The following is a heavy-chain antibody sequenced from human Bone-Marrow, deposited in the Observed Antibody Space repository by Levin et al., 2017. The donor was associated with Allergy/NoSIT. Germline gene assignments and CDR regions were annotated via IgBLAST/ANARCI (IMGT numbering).Heavy chain of an antibody. J-gene: IGHJ4*02. CDR2: VSPYNGHT. V-gene: IGHV1-18*01. Sequence: ASVKVSCKASGYIFTRYGFIWVRQAPGQGLEWMGWVSPYNGHTNYAQKFHGRVTMTTDTSTNSTYLELRSQRFDDTAVYYCARAAQPFTFYDSDGYKYWGQGTLVTVSS. CDR1: GYIFTRYG. CDR3: ARAAQPFTFYDSDGYKY. D-gene: IGHD3-22*01.